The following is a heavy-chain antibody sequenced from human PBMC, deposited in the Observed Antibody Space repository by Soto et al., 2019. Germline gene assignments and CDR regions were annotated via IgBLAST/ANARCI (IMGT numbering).Heavy chain of an antibody. D-gene: IGHD2-21*02. V-gene: IGHV1-18*04. CDR2: ISAYNGNT. CDR1: GYTFTSYG. Sequence: GASVKVSCKASGYTFTSYGISWVRQAPGQGLEWMGWISAYNGNTNYAQKLQGRVTMTTDTSTSTAYLELRSLRSDDTAVYYCARRCGGDCYSGHYYYYYGMDVWGQGTTVTVSS. J-gene: IGHJ6*02. CDR3: ARRCGGDCYSGHYYYYYGMDV.